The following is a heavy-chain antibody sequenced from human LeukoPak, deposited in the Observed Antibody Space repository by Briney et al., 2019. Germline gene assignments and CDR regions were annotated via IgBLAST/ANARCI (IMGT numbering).Heavy chain of an antibody. D-gene: IGHD3-10*01. CDR2: TYYRSKWYN. J-gene: IGHJ5*02. Sequence: SQTLSLTCAISGDSFSSNSAAWNWIRQSPSRGLEWRGSTYYRSKWYNDYAVSVKSLITLNPDTSKNQYSLQLNSVTPEDTAVYYCARDSPLYGSGSYYNWGNWFDPWGQGTLVTVSS. V-gene: IGHV6-1*01. CDR1: GDSFSSNSAA. CDR3: ARDSPLYGSGSYYNWGNWFDP.